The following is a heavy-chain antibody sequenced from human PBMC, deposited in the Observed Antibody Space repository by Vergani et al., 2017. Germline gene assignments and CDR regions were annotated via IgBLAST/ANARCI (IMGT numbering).Heavy chain of an antibody. CDR2: ISYDGSNK. CDR3: AKDVNYDSSGYLGDAFDI. Sequence: QVQLVESGGGVVQPVRSLRLSCAASGFTFSSYGMHWVRQAPGKGLEWVAVISYDGSNKYYADSVKGRFTISRDNSKNTLYLQMNSLRAEDTAVYYCAKDVNYDSSGYLGDAFDIWGQGTMVTVSS. J-gene: IGHJ3*02. CDR1: GFTFSSYG. D-gene: IGHD3-22*01. V-gene: IGHV3-30*18.